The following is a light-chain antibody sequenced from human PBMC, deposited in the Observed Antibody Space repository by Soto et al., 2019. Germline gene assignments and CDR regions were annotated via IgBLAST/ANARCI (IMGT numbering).Light chain of an antibody. J-gene: IGLJ2*01. Sequence: NFMLTQPPSVSESPGKTVTISCTRSSGSIVSNYVQWYQQRPGSAPSTIVYEDTQRPSGFPDRFSGSIDFSSNSAFLTISGLKTEDEADYYCQSYAAPALIIFGGGTKLTVL. CDR3: QSYAAPALII. V-gene: IGLV6-57*04. CDR2: EDT. CDR1: SGSIVSNY.